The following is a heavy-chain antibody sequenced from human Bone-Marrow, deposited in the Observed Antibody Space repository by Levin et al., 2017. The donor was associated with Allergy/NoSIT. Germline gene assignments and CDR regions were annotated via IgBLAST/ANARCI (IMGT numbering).Heavy chain of an antibody. D-gene: IGHD3-10*01. J-gene: IGHJ4*02. V-gene: IGHV1-18*01. Sequence: ASVKVSCKASGYTFASYGITWVRQAPGQGLEWMGWISAYNDKTNYAEKFQGRFTMTTDTSTSTAYMELRSLESDDTAVYYGARDAGRMTLLRGNDLWGQGTLVTVSS. CDR1: GYTFASYG. CDR3: ARDAGRMTLLRGNDL. CDR2: ISAYNDKT.